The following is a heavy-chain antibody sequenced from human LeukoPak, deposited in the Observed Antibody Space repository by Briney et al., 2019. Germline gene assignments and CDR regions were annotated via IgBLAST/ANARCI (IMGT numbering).Heavy chain of an antibody. CDR1: GFTFSSYS. V-gene: IGHV3-48*01. D-gene: IGHD6-19*01. CDR2: ISSSSTI. Sequence: GGSLRLSCAASGFTFSSYSMSWVRQAPGKGLEWVSYISSSSTIYYADSVKGRFTISRDNAKNSLYLQMNSLRAEDTAVYYCARDFGSSSGWYVFREFDYWGQGTLVTVSS. J-gene: IGHJ4*02. CDR3: ARDFGSSSGWYVFREFDY.